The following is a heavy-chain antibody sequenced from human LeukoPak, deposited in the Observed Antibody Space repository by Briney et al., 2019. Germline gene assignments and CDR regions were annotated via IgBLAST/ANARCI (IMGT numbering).Heavy chain of an antibody. D-gene: IGHD3-22*01. Sequence: SETLSLTCTVSGGSLGRSTNYGGWVRQTPGKGMEWIGSMYYGGTTYYNPSLKSRVTLSVDTSKNQVSLRLNSVTAADSAVYFCATGKFSGYYDYWGQGTLVIVSS. CDR1: GGSLGRSTNY. J-gene: IGHJ4*02. CDR3: ATGKFSGYYDY. V-gene: IGHV4-39*01. CDR2: MYYGGTT.